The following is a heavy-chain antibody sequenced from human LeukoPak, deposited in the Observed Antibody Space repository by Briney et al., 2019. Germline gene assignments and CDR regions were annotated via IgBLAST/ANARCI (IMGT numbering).Heavy chain of an antibody. D-gene: IGHD2-2*01. V-gene: IGHV1-18*04. CDR2: ISAYNGNT. Sequence: ASVKVSCKASGYTFTSYGISWVRQAPGQGPEWMGWISAYNGNTNYAQKLQGRVTMTTDTSTSTAYMELRSLRSDDTAVYYCARGADCSSTSCYGPEWAFDIWGQGTMVTVSS. J-gene: IGHJ3*02. CDR1: GYTFTSYG. CDR3: ARGADCSSTSCYGPEWAFDI.